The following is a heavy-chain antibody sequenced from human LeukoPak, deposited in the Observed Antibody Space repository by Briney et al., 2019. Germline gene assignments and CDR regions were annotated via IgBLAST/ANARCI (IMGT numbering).Heavy chain of an antibody. CDR2: IIPIFGTA. CDR1: GGTFSSYA. CDR3: ASFEFYGGNYYYYMDV. J-gene: IGHJ6*03. D-gene: IGHD4-23*01. Sequence: GASVKVSCKASGGTFSSYAISWVRQAPGQGLEWMGGIIPIFGTANYAQKFQGRVTITTDESTGTAYMELSSLRSEDTAVYYCASFEFYGGNYYYYMDVWGKGTTVTVSS. V-gene: IGHV1-69*05.